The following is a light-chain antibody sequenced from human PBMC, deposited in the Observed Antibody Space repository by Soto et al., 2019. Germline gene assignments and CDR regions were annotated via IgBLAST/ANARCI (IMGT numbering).Light chain of an antibody. Sequence: DIQMTQSPSSVSASVGDRVTITCRASQGISSWLAWYQQKPGKAPKLLIYAASSVQSGVPSRFSRSRSKTDFTLHVISMQPEDLETYYCQQDNNFLISCGQGTRLEIK. J-gene: IGKJ5*01. CDR3: QQDNNFLIS. CDR2: AAS. V-gene: IGKV1-12*01. CDR1: QGISSW.